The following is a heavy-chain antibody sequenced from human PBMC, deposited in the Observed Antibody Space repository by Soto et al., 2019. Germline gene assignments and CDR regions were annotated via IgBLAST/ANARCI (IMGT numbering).Heavy chain of an antibody. J-gene: IGHJ4*02. D-gene: IGHD1-7*01. Sequence: EVQLVESGGGLVKPGGSLRLSCAASGFTFSNAWMSWVRQAPGKGLEWVGRINSKTDGGTTDYAAPVKGRFTISREYSKNTRYLQMNSLKTEDTAVYYCTTDNWNLWGQGTLVTVSS. CDR1: GFTFSNAW. CDR3: TTDNWNL. V-gene: IGHV3-15*01. CDR2: INSKTDGGTT.